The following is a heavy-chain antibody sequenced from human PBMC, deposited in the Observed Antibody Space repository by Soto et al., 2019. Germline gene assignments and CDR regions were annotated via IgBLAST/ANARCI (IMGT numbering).Heavy chain of an antibody. CDR3: TRHVDCSGGSCYSGYYYYMDV. V-gene: IGHV3-73*01. Sequence: GGSLRLSCASSGFTFSDSAMHWVRQASGKGLEWVGRIRSKPNTDATAYAASVKGRFTISRDDSKNTAYLQMNSLKTEDTAVYYCTRHVDCSGGSCYSGYYYYMDVWGKGTTVTVSS. J-gene: IGHJ6*03. D-gene: IGHD2-15*01. CDR2: IRSKPNTDAT. CDR1: GFTFSDSA.